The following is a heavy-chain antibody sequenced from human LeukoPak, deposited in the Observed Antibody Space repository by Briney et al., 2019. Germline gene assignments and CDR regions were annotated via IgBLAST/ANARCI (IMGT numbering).Heavy chain of an antibody. CDR3: AKDKAPGSWHTPSDY. CDR2: ISASGGTT. J-gene: IGHJ4*02. Sequence: GGSLRLSCAASGFTSSTYAMSWVRQAPGKGLERVLGISASGGTTYYAGSVKGRFTISRDNSKNTLYLQMNSLRGEDTAVYYCAKDKAPGSWHTPSDYWGQGTLVTVSS. V-gene: IGHV3-23*01. D-gene: IGHD6-13*01. CDR1: GFTSSTYA.